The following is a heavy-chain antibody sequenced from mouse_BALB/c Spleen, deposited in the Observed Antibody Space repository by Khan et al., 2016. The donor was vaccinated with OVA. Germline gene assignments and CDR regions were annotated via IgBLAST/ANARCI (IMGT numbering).Heavy chain of an antibody. Sequence: EVELVESGGGLVQPGGSRKLSCEASGFTFSGFGMHWVRQAPEKGLEWVAYISLGSASIYYADTVKGRFTITRDNPTSTLFLHITSLRSEESAIYDSTRALITAWYLDVWGAGTTVTVSS. V-gene: IGHV5-17*02. CDR1: GFTFSGFG. J-gene: IGHJ1*01. CDR2: ISLGSASI. CDR3: TRALITAWYLDV. D-gene: IGHD2-4*01.